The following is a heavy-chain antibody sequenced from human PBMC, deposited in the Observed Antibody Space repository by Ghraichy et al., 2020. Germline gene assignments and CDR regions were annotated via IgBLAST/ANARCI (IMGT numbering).Heavy chain of an antibody. CDR3: AAEYYYDSSGSFHY. D-gene: IGHD3-22*01. CDR2: ITWNGGST. Sequence: LSLTCAASVFPLYAYTMPCVRQSPGKGLEWVSLITWNGGSTYYGDSVKGRFAASRDNSKNSLFLQMNSLRTEDTALYYCAAEYYYDSSGSFHYWGQGTLVTVSS. V-gene: IGHV3-43*01. CDR1: VFPLYAYT. J-gene: IGHJ4*02.